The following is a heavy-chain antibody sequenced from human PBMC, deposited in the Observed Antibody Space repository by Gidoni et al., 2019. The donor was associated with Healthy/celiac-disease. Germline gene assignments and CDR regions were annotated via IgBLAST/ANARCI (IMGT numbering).Heavy chain of an antibody. Sequence: QVQLQESGPGLVKPSQTLSLTSTASGGPTSSGSHYWSWIRQPAGKGLEWIGRIYPSGSTNYNPALKSRVTISVDTSRNQFSLKLTSVTAADTAVYYCARAAIATSYFDFWGQGTLVTVSS. V-gene: IGHV4-61*02. CDR3: ARAAIATSYFDF. J-gene: IGHJ4*02. CDR1: GGPTSSGSHY. CDR2: IYPSGST.